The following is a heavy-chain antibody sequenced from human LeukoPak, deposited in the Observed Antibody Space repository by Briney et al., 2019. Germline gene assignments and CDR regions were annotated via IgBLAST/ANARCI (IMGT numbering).Heavy chain of an antibody. D-gene: IGHD1-26*01. Sequence: GGSLRLSCAASGFTFSSYGMHWVRQAPGKGLEWVAFIRYDGSNKYYADSVKGRFTISRDNSKNTLYLQMNSLRAEDTAVYYCAKDFGIRVQKWELLRVLDYWGQGTLVTVSS. CDR1: GFTFSSYG. J-gene: IGHJ4*02. CDR2: IRYDGSNK. CDR3: AKDFGIRVQKWELLRVLDY. V-gene: IGHV3-30*02.